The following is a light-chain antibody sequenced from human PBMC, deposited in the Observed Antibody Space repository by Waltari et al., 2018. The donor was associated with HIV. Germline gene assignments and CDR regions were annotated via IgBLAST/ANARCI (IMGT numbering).Light chain of an antibody. Sequence: DIQLTQSPSFLSASIGDRVTITCRASEDINEFLAWYQQKPGVAPKLLIYAASTLEDEVPSRFSGSGSGTDFTLTISSLQPEDFATYCCQQLNTYPPDTFGPGTNLEI. CDR1: EDINEF. CDR3: QQLNTYPPDT. J-gene: IGKJ2*01. CDR2: AAS. V-gene: IGKV1-9*01.